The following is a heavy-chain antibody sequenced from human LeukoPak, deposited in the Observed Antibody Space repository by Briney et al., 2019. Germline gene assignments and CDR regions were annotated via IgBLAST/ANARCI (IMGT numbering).Heavy chain of an antibody. CDR2: IYYSGST. CDR3: AREIYSYGLDY. V-gene: IGHV4-30-4*01. D-gene: IGHD5-18*01. Sequence: SETPSLTCTVSGGSISSGDYYWSWIRQPPGKGLEWIGYIYYSGSTYYNPSLKSRVTISVDTSKNQFSLKLSSVTAADTAVYYCAREIYSYGLDYWGQGTLVTVSS. J-gene: IGHJ4*02. CDR1: GGSISSGDYY.